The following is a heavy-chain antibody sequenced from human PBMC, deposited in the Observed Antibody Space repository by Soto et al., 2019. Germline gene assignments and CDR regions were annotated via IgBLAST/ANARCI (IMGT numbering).Heavy chain of an antibody. CDR3: AKDQVVRSSWFDY. CDR1: GFTFSNHA. D-gene: IGHD6-13*01. Sequence: GGSLRLSCVASGFTFSNHAMSWVRQAPGTGLEWVSAIDSGGGKTYYADSVKGRFTISRDNSKNTLYLQMNSLRAEDTAVYYCAKDQVVRSSWFDYWGQGTLVTVSS. J-gene: IGHJ4*02. CDR2: IDSGGGKT. V-gene: IGHV3-23*01.